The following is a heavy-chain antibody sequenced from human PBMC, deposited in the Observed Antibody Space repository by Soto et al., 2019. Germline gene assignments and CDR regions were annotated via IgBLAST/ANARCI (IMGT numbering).Heavy chain of an antibody. CDR2: ISSSSSYI. J-gene: IGHJ5*02. Sequence: TGGSLRLSCAASGFTFSSYSMNWVRQAPGKGLEWVSSISSSSSYIYYADSVKGRFTISRDNAKNSLYLQMNSLRAEDTAVYYCARDLTIFGVVSPAWFDPWGQGTLVTVSS. CDR1: GFTFSSYS. V-gene: IGHV3-21*01. CDR3: ARDLTIFGVVSPAWFDP. D-gene: IGHD3-3*01.